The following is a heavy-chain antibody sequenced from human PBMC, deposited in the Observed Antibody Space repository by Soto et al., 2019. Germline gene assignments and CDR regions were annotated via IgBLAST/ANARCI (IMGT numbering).Heavy chain of an antibody. V-gene: IGHV3-72*01. J-gene: IGHJ5*02. D-gene: IGHD2-8*01. CDR1: GFIFSDHY. Sequence: GGSLRLSCAASGFIFSDHYMDWVRQAPGKGLEWVGRARNKVNSYTTAYAASVKGRFTISRDDSKNSLYLQMNSLKTEDTAVYFCARLMGTSFAPWGQGSLVTVSS. CDR3: ARLMGTSFAP. CDR2: ARNKVNSYTT.